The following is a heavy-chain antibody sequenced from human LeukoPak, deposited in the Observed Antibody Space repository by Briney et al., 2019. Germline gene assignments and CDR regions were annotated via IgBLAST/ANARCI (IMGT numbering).Heavy chain of an antibody. J-gene: IGHJ6*03. V-gene: IGHV7-4-1*02. CDR1: GYTFTSYA. D-gene: IGHD6-6*01. Sequence: ASVKVSCKASGYTFTSYAMNWVRQAPGQGLEWMGWINTNTGNPTYAQDFTERFVFSLDTSVSTAYLQISSLKAEDTAVYYCARRAAIAARLYYYYYYMDVWGKGTTVTVSS. CDR2: INTNTGNP. CDR3: ARRAAIAARLYYYYYYMDV.